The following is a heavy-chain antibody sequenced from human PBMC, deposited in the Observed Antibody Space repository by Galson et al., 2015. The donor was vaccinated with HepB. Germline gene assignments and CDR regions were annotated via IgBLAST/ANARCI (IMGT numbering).Heavy chain of an antibody. D-gene: IGHD4-11*01. Sequence: SLRLSCAASGFSFSSYWMSWVRQAPGKGLEWVANIKQDGSEKYYVDSAKGRFTISRDNAKNTLYLQMNTLRVEDTAVYYCARDRRPGVYSGMEVWGQGTTVTVSS. V-gene: IGHV3-7*03. CDR2: IKQDGSEK. J-gene: IGHJ6*02. CDR1: GFSFSSYW. CDR3: ARDRRPGVYSGMEV.